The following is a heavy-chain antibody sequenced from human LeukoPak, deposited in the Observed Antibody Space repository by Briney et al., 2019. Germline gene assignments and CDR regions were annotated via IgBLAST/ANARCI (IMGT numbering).Heavy chain of an antibody. J-gene: IGHJ6*02. CDR2: ISGSGVNT. D-gene: IGHD3-10*01. V-gene: IGHV3-23*01. Sequence: GRSLRLSCAASGFTFDNYAMNWVRQAPGKGLEWASGISGSGVNTYYGDAVKGRFTITGDISKNRLFLKMNSLRGEDTAMYYCAKGISFNYGFHAMDAWGQGTTVSVSS. CDR1: GFTFDNYA. CDR3: AKGISFNYGFHAMDA.